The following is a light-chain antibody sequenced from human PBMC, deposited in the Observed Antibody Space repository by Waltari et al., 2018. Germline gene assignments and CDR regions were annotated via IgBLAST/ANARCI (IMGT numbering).Light chain of an antibody. CDR2: DVS. Sequence: QSGLAQPASVSGSPGQSITISCTGSNSDIGNYDYVSWYQHHPGKAPKLMLNDVSHRPSGVSDRFSGSKSADAASLIISGLQAEDEADYYCSSYTTSGTYVFGSGTMVTVL. CDR1: NSDIGNYDY. CDR3: SSYTTSGTYV. J-gene: IGLJ1*01. V-gene: IGLV2-14*03.